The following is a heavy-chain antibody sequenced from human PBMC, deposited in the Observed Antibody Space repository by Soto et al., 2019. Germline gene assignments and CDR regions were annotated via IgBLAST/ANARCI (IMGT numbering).Heavy chain of an antibody. Sequence: VASVKVSCKASGGTFSSYAISWVRQAPGQGLEWMGGIIPIFGTANYAQKFQGRVTITADESTSTAYMELSSLRSEDTAVYYCAREGNYDLRFDYWGQGTLVTVSS. CDR3: AREGNYDLRFDY. CDR1: GGTFSSYA. D-gene: IGHD3-3*01. V-gene: IGHV1-69*13. CDR2: IIPIFGTA. J-gene: IGHJ4*02.